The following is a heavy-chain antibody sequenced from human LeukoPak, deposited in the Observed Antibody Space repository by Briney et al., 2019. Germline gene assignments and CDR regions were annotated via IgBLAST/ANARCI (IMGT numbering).Heavy chain of an antibody. CDR3: ARGYYHGMDV. Sequence: GGSLRLSCAASGFTFRSDEMNWVRQAPCKGLEWVSYSSSSGNNIYYADCVKGRFTISRDNAKNSLYMQMNSLRAEDTDVYYCARGYYHGMDVWGQGTTVTVSS. J-gene: IGHJ6*02. V-gene: IGHV3-48*03. CDR1: GFTFRSDE. CDR2: SSSSGNNI.